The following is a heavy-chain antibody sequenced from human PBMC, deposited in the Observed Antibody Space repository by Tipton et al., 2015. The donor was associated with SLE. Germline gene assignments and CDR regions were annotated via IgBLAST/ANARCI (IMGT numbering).Heavy chain of an antibody. Sequence: SLRLSCAASGFTFSSYSMNWVRQAPGKGLEWVSAISGSGGSTYYADSVKGRFTISRDNSKNTLYLQMNSLRAEDTAVYYCATGAHIVVVVAANFDYWGQGTLVTVSS. CDR3: ATGAHIVVVVAANFDY. CDR1: GFTFSSYS. V-gene: IGHV3-23*01. J-gene: IGHJ4*02. CDR2: ISGSGGST. D-gene: IGHD2-15*01.